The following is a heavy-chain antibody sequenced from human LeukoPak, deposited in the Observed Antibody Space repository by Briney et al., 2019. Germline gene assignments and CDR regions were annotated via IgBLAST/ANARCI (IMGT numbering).Heavy chain of an antibody. CDR1: GYTFTGYY. CDR3: ARGDGYNHAFDI. CDR2: INPNSGGT. V-gene: IGHV1-2*06. J-gene: IGHJ3*02. Sequence: ASVKVSCKASGYTFTGYYMHWVRQAPGQGLEWMGRINPNSGGTNYAQKFQGRVTMTRDTSISTAYMELSRLRSEDTAVYYCARGDGYNHAFDIWGQGTMVTVSS. D-gene: IGHD5-24*01.